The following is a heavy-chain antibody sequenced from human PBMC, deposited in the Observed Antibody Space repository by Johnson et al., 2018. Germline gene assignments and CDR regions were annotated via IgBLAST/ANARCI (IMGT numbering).Heavy chain of an antibody. CDR2: ITPIFGTA. D-gene: IGHD2-15*01. V-gene: IGHV1-69*01. Sequence: QVQLVESGAEVKKPGSSVKVSCKASGGTFSSYAISWVRQAPGQGLEWMGGITPIFGTANYAQKFQGRVTIPADESTGTAYMGRSSLRSEDTAVYYCARVGDPFVGDHNCCGGRCHGMAVWGQGTTVTVS. J-gene: IGHJ6*02. CDR3: ARVGDPFVGDHNCCGGRCHGMAV. CDR1: GGTFSSYA.